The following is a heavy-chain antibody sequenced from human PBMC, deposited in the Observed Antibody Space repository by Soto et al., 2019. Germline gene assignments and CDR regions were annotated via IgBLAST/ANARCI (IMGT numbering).Heavy chain of an antibody. CDR2: ISGSGGST. J-gene: IGHJ6*02. CDR1: GFTFSSYA. D-gene: IGHD6-13*01. V-gene: IGHV3-23*01. Sequence: EVQLLESGGGLVQPGGSLRLSCAASGFTFSSYAMSWVRQAPGKGLEWVSAISGSGGSTYYADSVKGRFTISRDNSKKTLYLQMNSLRAEDTAVYYCAKGGGSSWSYYYYGMDVWGQGTTVTVSS. CDR3: AKGGGSSWSYYYYGMDV.